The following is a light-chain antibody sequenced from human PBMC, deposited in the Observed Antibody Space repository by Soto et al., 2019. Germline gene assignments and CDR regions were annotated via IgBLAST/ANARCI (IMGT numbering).Light chain of an antibody. Sequence: EIVMTQSPATLSVSPGERATLSCRASQSVSSNLAWYQQKPGQAPRLLIYGASTRATGIPARFSGSGSGTDFTLTISTLEPEDFAIYYCQQYGYSRTFGQATKVDIK. CDR2: GAS. V-gene: IGKV3-15*01. CDR1: QSVSSN. J-gene: IGKJ1*01. CDR3: QQYGYSRT.